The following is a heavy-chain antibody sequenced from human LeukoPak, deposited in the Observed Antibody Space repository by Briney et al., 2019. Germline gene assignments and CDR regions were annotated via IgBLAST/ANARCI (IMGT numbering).Heavy chain of an antibody. Sequence: GGSLRLSCAASGFTFSSYAMSWVRQAPGKGLEWVSYISSSGSTIYYADSVKGRFTISRDNAKNSLYLQMNSLRAEDTAVYYCARVNYGDSRYYYYYYYYMDVWGKGTTVTVSS. D-gene: IGHD4-17*01. V-gene: IGHV3-48*04. CDR2: ISSSGSTI. CDR3: ARVNYGDSRYYYYYYYYMDV. J-gene: IGHJ6*03. CDR1: GFTFSSYA.